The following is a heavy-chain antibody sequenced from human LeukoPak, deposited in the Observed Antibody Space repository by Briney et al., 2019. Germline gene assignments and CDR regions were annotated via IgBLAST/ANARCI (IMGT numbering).Heavy chain of an antibody. CDR2: ISGSGGST. CDR1: GFTFSSYA. Sequence: GGSLRLSCGASGFTFSSYAMSWVRQAPGKGLEGVSAISGSGGSTYYADSVKGRFTIARDNSKNTLYLQMNSLRAEDTAVYYCAKDYSSSWYWTFDYWGQGTLVTVSS. J-gene: IGHJ4*02. D-gene: IGHD6-13*01. V-gene: IGHV3-23*01. CDR3: AKDYSSSWYWTFDY.